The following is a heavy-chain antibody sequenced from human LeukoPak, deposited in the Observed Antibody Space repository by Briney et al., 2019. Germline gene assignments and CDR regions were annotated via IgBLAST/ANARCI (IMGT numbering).Heavy chain of an antibody. Sequence: GASVKVSCKASGGTFSSYAISWVRQAPGQGLEWMGGIIPIFGTANYAQKFQGRVTITTDESMSTAYMELSSLRSEDTAVYYCARAGRDSPYYYYMDVWGKGTTVTVSS. J-gene: IGHJ6*03. CDR3: ARAGRDSPYYYYMDV. CDR1: GGTFSSYA. D-gene: IGHD1-14*01. V-gene: IGHV1-69*05. CDR2: IIPIFGTA.